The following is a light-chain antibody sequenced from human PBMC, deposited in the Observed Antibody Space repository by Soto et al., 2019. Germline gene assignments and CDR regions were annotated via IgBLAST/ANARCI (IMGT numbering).Light chain of an antibody. J-gene: IGLJ1*01. CDR3: SSYTSSSSLYV. CDR2: EVS. V-gene: IGLV2-14*01. Sequence: QSVLTQPASVSGYPGQSIAISSTGTSSDVGGYNYVSWYQQHPGKAPKLMIYEVSNRPSGVSNRFSGSKSGNTASLTISGLQAEDEADYYCSSYTSSSSLYVFGTGTKVTVL. CDR1: SSDVGGYNY.